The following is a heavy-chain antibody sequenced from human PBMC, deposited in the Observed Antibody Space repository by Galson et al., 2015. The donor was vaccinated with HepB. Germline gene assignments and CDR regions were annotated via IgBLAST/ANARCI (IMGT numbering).Heavy chain of an antibody. Sequence: SVKVSCKASGYSFTSFGMNWVRQAPGEGLEWMGWINTNTGNPTYAQGFTGRFVFSLDTSVSTAYLQISSLKTEDTAVYYCARASYDILTGYPPRLRIYGMDVWGQGTTVTVSS. D-gene: IGHD3-9*01. V-gene: IGHV7-4-1*02. CDR1: GYSFTSFG. CDR3: ARASYDILTGYPPRLRIYGMDV. J-gene: IGHJ6*02. CDR2: INTNTGNP.